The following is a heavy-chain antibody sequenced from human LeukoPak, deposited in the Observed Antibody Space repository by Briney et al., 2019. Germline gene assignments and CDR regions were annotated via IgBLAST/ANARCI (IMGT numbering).Heavy chain of an antibody. J-gene: IGHJ4*02. CDR3: ARDCKGRDYDTGL. CDR2: IKQDGSEE. D-gene: IGHD3-9*01. Sequence: GGSLTLSCVLSGFTYCNYWMSWVRRAPGRAREGVGNIKQDGSEENHVDSVKGRLTISRDNAEKSVYVQMNNLRDKDTDGCYFARDCKGRDYDTGLWGQGKEIPVSS. CDR1: GFTYCNYW. V-gene: IGHV3-7*01.